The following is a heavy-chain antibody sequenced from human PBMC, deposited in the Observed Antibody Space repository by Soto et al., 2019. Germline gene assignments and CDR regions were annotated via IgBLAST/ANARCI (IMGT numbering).Heavy chain of an antibody. CDR2: IVVGSGNT. J-gene: IGHJ4*02. Sequence: QMQLVQSGPEVKKPGTSVKVSCKASGFTFTSSAVQWVRQARGQRLEWIGWIVVGSGNTNYAQKFQERVTITRDMSTSTAYMELSSLRSEDTAVYYCAGEESIAALTRYFDYWGQGTLVTVSS. V-gene: IGHV1-58*01. CDR1: GFTFTSSA. D-gene: IGHD6-6*01. CDR3: AGEESIAALTRYFDY.